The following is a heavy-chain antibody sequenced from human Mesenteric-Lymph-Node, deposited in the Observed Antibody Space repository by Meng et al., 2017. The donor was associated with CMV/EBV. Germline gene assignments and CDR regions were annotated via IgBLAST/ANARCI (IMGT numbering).Heavy chain of an antibody. CDR2: IRGGGSST. J-gene: IGHJ4*02. D-gene: IGHD1-26*01. Sequence: GESLKISCAASGFTSSNYAMSWVRYAPGKGLEWVSVIRGGGSSTEYADSVRGRFTISRDNSKNILSLQMNSLRAEDTAVYYCAKGYSGSYWVYFDYWGQGTLVTVSS. CDR1: GFTSSNYA. V-gene: IGHV3-23*01. CDR3: AKGYSGSYWVYFDY.